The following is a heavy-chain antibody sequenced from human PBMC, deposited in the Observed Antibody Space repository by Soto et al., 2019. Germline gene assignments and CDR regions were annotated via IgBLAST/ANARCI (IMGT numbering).Heavy chain of an antibody. J-gene: IGHJ1*01. D-gene: IGHD3-9*01. CDR2: INAGNGNT. Sequence: ASVKVSCKASGYTFTSYAMHWVRQAPGQRLEWMGWINAGNGNTKYPQKFQGRVTITRDTSASTAYMELSSLRSEDTAVYYCARGSDILTGYSVIAEYFQHWGQGTLVTVSS. V-gene: IGHV1-3*01. CDR3: ARGSDILTGYSVIAEYFQH. CDR1: GYTFTSYA.